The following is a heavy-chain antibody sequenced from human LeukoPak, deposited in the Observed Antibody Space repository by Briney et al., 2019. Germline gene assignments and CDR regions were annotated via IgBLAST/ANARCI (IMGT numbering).Heavy chain of an antibody. CDR3: ARDLAQRIYYYYYYMDV. CDR1: GFTFSSYS. V-gene: IGHV3-21*01. CDR2: ISSSSSYI. J-gene: IGHJ6*03. Sequence: PGGSLRLSCAASGFTFSSYSMNWVRQAPGKGLEGVSSISSSSSYIYYADSVKGRFTISRDNAKNSLYLQMNSLRAEDTAVYYCARDLAQRIYYYYYYMDVWGKGTTVTVSS. D-gene: IGHD2-15*01.